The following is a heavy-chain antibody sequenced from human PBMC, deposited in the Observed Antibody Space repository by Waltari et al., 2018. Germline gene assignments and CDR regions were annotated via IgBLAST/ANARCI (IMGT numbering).Heavy chain of an antibody. V-gene: IGHV4-34*01. D-gene: IGHD4-17*01. CDR2: INHSGST. CDR1: GGSFSGYY. CDR3: ARRYDYGDTPSAVDY. Sequence: QVQLQQWGAGLLKPSEPLSLTCAVYGGSFSGYYWSWPRTPPGKGLEWIGEINHSGSTNYNPSLKSRVTISVDTSKNQFSLKLSSVTAADTAVYYCARRYDYGDTPSAVDYWGQGTLVTVFS. J-gene: IGHJ4*02.